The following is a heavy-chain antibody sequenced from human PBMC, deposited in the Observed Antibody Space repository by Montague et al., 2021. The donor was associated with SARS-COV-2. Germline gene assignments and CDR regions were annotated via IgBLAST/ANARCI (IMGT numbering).Heavy chain of an antibody. CDR2: MYYSGST. CDR1: GASINSRSYY. CDR3: ATLPSSITISGVVQGYWFDD. J-gene: IGHJ4*02. V-gene: IGHV4-39*01. D-gene: IGHD3-3*01. Sequence: SETLSLTCTVSGASINSRSYYWGWIRQPPGKGLEWIGCMYYSGSTYYNPTLKSRVTISVDTSKNQFSLKLSSVTAADTAVYYCATLPSSITISGVVQGYWFDDWGQGTLVTVSS.